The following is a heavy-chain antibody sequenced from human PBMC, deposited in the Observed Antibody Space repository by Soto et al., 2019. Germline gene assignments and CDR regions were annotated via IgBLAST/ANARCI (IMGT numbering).Heavy chain of an antibody. CDR3: AHALGGGSRSYFDC. D-gene: IGHD3-16*01. J-gene: IGHJ4*02. CDR2: IYWDDDK. V-gene: IGHV2-5*02. Sequence: QITLKESGPTLVKPTQTLTLTCTFSGSSLSSSGMGVGWIRQPPGKALEWLAVIYWDDDKRYSPSLNSRITITQDTSKNPVVLTMANMDPVDTATYYRAHALGGGSRSYFDCWGQGTLVTVSS. CDR1: GSSLSSSGMG.